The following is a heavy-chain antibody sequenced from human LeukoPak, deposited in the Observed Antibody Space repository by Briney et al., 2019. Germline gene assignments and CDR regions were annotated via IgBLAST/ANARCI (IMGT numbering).Heavy chain of an antibody. Sequence: GGSLRLSCAASGFTFDDYAMHWVRQAPGKGLEWVSGISWNSGSIGYADSVKGRFTISRDNAKNSLYLQMNSLRAEDTALYYCAKGSEWELLGSIFDYWGQGTLVTVSS. CDR1: GFTFDDYA. D-gene: IGHD1-26*01. CDR2: ISWNSGSI. V-gene: IGHV3-9*01. J-gene: IGHJ4*02. CDR3: AKGSEWELLGSIFDY.